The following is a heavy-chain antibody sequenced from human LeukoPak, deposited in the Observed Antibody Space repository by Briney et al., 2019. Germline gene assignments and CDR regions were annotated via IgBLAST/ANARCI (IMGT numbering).Heavy chain of an antibody. J-gene: IGHJ5*02. V-gene: IGHV3-33*01. CDR1: GFAFSRYG. CDR2: MWYDGSNE. D-gene: IGHD6-13*01. Sequence: GGSLRLSCAASGFAFSRYGMHWLRQAPGTGLEWVAVMWYDGSNEAYAHSVRGRFTISRDNSENRLYLQMNSLRVEDTAVYYCAREHTIAATGTHWFAPWGQGTLVTVSS. CDR3: AREHTIAATGTHWFAP.